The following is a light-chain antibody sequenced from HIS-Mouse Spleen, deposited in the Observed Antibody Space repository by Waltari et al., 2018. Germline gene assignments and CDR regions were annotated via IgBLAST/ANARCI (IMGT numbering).Light chain of an antibody. J-gene: IGKJ4*01. V-gene: IGKV3-20*01. CDR3: QQYGSSRALT. CDR1: QSVSSSY. Sequence: EIVLTQSPGTLSLSPGERPTLSCRASQSVSSSYLAWYQQKPGQAPRLLIYGASSRATGIPDRFSGSGSGTDFTLTISRLEPEDFAVYYCQQYGSSRALTFGGGTKVEIK. CDR2: GAS.